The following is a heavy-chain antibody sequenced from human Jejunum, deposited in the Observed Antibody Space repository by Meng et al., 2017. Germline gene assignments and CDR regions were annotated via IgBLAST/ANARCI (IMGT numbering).Heavy chain of an antibody. CDR1: GGSISSSSFY. CDR2: IDYTEYT. D-gene: IGHD5-18*01. V-gene: IGHV4-39*01. Sequence: QLQVQESGPGLVKPSETLSLTCTVSGGSISSSSFYWVWFRQPPGMGLEWIGSIDYTEYTHFNASLKSRVTMSIDTSRKQISLMLSSVTAADTAVYYCARGPYTHGHFWYFDLWGRGTLVTVSS. CDR3: ARGPYTHGHFWYFDL. J-gene: IGHJ2*01.